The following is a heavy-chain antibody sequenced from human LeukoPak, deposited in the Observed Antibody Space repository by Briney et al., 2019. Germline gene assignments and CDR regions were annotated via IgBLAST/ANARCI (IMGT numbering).Heavy chain of an antibody. V-gene: IGHV3-30-3*01. CDR2: ISYDGSNK. CDR1: GFTFSSYA. Sequence: GGSVRLSCAASGFTFSSYAMHWVRQALGKGLEWVAVISYDGSNKYYADSVKGRFTISRDNSKNTLYLQMNSLRAEDAAVYYCARGTPSSSGWLYYGMDVWGQGTTVTVSS. CDR3: ARGTPSSSGWLYYGMDV. D-gene: IGHD6-19*01. J-gene: IGHJ6*02.